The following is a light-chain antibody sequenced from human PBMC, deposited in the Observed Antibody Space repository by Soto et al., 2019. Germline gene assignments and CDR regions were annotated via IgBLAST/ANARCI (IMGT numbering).Light chain of an antibody. Sequence: EVVLTQSPATLSLSPGEEATLSCRASQSVTKYLAWYQQKPGQALRLLISDVSKRAPGTPARFSGSGSGTDFTLTISSLEPEDFAVYYCHQRSNWPLTFGGGTKVDIK. J-gene: IGKJ4*01. V-gene: IGKV3-11*01. CDR2: DVS. CDR1: QSVTKY. CDR3: HQRSNWPLT.